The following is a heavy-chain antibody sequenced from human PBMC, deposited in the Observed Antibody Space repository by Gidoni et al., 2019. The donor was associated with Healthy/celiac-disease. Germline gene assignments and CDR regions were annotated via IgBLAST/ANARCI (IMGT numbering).Heavy chain of an antibody. CDR3: ARGYGSGWYCPFDY. J-gene: IGHJ4*02. V-gene: IGHV4-59*01. CDR2: IYYSGST. D-gene: IGHD6-19*01. CDR1: GGSISSYY. Sequence: QVQLQESGPGLVKPSETLSLTCTVSGGSISSYYWSWIRQPPGKGLEWIGYIYYSGSTNYNPSLKSRVTISVDTSKNQFSLKLSSVTAADTAVYYCARGYGSGWYCPFDYWGQGTLVTVSS.